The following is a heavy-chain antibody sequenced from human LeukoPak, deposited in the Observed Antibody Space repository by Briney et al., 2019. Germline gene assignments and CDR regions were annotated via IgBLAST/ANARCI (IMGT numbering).Heavy chain of an antibody. V-gene: IGHV3-33*06. Sequence: PGGSLRLSCAASGFTFSSYGMHWVRQAPGKGLEWVAVIWYDGSNKYYADSVKGRFTISRDNSKNTLYLQMSSLRAEDTAVYYCAKGDSSSWYDYYFDYWGQGTLVTVSS. D-gene: IGHD6-13*01. CDR2: IWYDGSNK. CDR1: GFTFSSYG. CDR3: AKGDSSSWYDYYFDY. J-gene: IGHJ4*02.